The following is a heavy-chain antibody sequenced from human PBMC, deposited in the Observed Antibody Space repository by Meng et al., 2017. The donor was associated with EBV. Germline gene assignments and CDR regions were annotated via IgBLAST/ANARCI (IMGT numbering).Heavy chain of an antibody. CDR2: IIPIFGTA. Sequence: QGLLEQSGAELTRPWSSVKVSCNATGDTFSSYAISWVRQAPGQGLEWMGGIIPIFGTANYAQKFQGRVTITADNSTSTAYMELSSLRSEDTAVYYCARDEIAAAGRLDYWGQGTLVTVSS. D-gene: IGHD6-13*01. CDR3: ARDEIAAAGRLDY. CDR1: GDTFSSYA. J-gene: IGHJ4*02. V-gene: IGHV1-69*06.